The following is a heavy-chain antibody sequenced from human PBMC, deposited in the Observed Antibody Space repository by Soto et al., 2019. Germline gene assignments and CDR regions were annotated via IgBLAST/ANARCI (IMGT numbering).Heavy chain of an antibody. CDR1: GFTVSNNY. J-gene: IGHJ4*02. CDR3: GSRPGGGGY. CDR2: IYSGGYT. V-gene: IGHV3-53*01. D-gene: IGHD3-10*01. Sequence: EVQLVESGGGLIQPGGSLRLSCAVSGFTVSNNYMSWVRQAPGKGLEGVSVIYSGGYTAYGDSVKGRFTISRDNSKNTLYLQRKSLGPDGPAVYCGGSRPGGGGYWGQGTLVTVSS.